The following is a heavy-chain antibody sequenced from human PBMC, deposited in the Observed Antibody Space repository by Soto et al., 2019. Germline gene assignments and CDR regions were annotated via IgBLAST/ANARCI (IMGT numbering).Heavy chain of an antibody. CDR1: GFTFSSYW. Sequence: LRLSCAASGFTFSSYWMHWVRQAPGKGLVWVSRINNDGSSTSYADSVKGRFTISRDNAKSTLYLEMSSLRAEDTAVYYCARDPLIGDTDYGLDVWGQGTTVTVSS. CDR3: ARDPLIGDTDYGLDV. J-gene: IGHJ6*02. V-gene: IGHV3-74*01. D-gene: IGHD2-21*01. CDR2: INNDGSST.